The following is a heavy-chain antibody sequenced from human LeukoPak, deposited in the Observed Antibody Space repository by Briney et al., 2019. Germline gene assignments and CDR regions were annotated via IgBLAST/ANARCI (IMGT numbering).Heavy chain of an antibody. CDR1: GFTVSSNY. J-gene: IGHJ3*02. CDR3: ARVGGDGYNYDAFDI. CDR2: IYSGGST. Sequence: QPGGSLRLSCAASGFTVSSNYMSWVRQAPGKGLEWVSVIYSGGSTYYADSVKGRFTISRDNSKNTLYLQMNSLRAEDTAVYYCARVGGDGYNYDAFDIWGQGTMVTVSS. D-gene: IGHD5-24*01. V-gene: IGHV3-53*01.